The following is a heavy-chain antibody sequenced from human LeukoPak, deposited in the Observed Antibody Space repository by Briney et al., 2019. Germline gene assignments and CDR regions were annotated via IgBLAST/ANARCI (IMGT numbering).Heavy chain of an antibody. D-gene: IGHD2-2*01. J-gene: IGHJ4*02. CDR3: ARDEGVRYCSSTSCLFDY. CDR2: ISSSSSYI. Sequence: KSGGSLRLSCAASGFTFSSYSMNWVRQAPGKGLEWVSSISSSSSYIYYADSVKGRFTISRDNAKNSLYLQMNSLRAEDTAVYYCARDEGVRYCSSTSCLFDYWGQGTLVTVSS. V-gene: IGHV3-21*01. CDR1: GFTFSSYS.